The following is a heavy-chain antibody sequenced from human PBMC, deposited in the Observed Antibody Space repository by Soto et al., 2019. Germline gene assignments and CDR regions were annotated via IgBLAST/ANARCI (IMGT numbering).Heavy chain of an antibody. J-gene: IGHJ4*02. D-gene: IGHD3-22*01. CDR2: IYYSGST. Sequence: QVQLQESGPGLVKPSQTLSLTCTVSGGSISSGDYYWSWIRQPPGKGLEWRGYIYYSGSTYYNPSLKGRVTISLDTSKNQFSLKLSSVTAADTAVYYCARAPGTYYDSSGYYPCFDYWGQGTLVTVSS. CDR1: GGSISSGDYY. V-gene: IGHV4-30-4*01. CDR3: ARAPGTYYDSSGYYPCFDY.